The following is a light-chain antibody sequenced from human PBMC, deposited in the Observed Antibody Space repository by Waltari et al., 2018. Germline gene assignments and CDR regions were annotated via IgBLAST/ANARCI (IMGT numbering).Light chain of an antibody. J-gene: IGKJ1*01. V-gene: IGKV3-20*01. CDR2: DAS. CDR1: QSVRSSY. Sequence: EIVLTQSPGTLSLSPGESATLSCRASQSVRSSYLAWYQQKPGQAPRLLSFDASTRASGIPDRFSGSGSGTDFTLTITRLEPEDFAVYFCQQHDNSLWTFGQGTKVEVK. CDR3: QQHDNSLWT.